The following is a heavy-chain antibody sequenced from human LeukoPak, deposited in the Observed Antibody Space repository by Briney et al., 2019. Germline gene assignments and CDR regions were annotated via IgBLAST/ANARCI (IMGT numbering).Heavy chain of an antibody. J-gene: IGHJ4*02. D-gene: IGHD3-22*01. CDR3: ATASDSSGYANFDS. CDR1: GYTLNDLS. CDR2: FDPGDEEA. V-gene: IGHV1-24*01. Sequence: ASVKVSCKVSGYTLNDLSIHWVRQAPAKGLEWMGGFDPGDEEAFYSQKFQGRVTMTEDTSTDTAYMELSSLRSEDTAIYFCATASDSSGYANFDSWGQGTLVTVSS.